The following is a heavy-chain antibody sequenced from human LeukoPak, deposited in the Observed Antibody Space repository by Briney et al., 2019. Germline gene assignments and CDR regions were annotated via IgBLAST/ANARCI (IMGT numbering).Heavy chain of an antibody. D-gene: IGHD6-13*01. CDR3: ARAPGYRSFLDY. V-gene: IGHV3-48*04. CDR2: ISSSSTTI. J-gene: IGHJ4*02. Sequence: GGSLRLSCAASGFTSSSYSMMWVRQAPGKGLEWVSYISSSSTTIHYADSVKGRFTISRDNAKNSLYLQMNSLRAEDTAVYCCARAPGYRSFLDYWGQGTLVIVSS. CDR1: GFTSSSYS.